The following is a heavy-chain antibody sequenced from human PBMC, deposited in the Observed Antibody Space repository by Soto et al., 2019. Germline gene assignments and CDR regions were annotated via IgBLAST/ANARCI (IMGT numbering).Heavy chain of an antibody. CDR1: GFTFSSFA. Sequence: GGSLRLSCEASGFTFSSFAIHWVRQAPGKWLEWVALISYDGGNKYYADSVKGRFTISRDNSKNTVYLQMNSLREEDTAVYYCARGYGSYWGQGTLVTVSS. V-gene: IGHV3-30-3*01. CDR2: ISYDGGNK. J-gene: IGHJ4*02. D-gene: IGHD3-10*01. CDR3: ARGYGSY.